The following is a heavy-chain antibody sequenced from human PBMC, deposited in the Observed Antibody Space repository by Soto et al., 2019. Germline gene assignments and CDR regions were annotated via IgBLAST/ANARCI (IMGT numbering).Heavy chain of an antibody. D-gene: IGHD2-2*02. V-gene: IGHV3-21*01. CDR3: AREYTAWPLAYGLDV. Sequence: GGSLRLSCVGSGFTFSTYSINWVRQAPGKGLEWVSSISSRSDIYYADSVKGRFTISRDNAKNSVSLQMNSLRAEDTAVYYCAREYTAWPLAYGLDVWGQGTPVTVSS. J-gene: IGHJ6*02. CDR2: ISSRSDI. CDR1: GFTFSTYS.